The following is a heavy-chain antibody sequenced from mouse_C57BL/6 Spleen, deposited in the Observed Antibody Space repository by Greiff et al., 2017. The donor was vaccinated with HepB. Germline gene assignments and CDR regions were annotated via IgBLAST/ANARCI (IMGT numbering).Heavy chain of an antibody. D-gene: IGHD1-1*01. Sequence: QVQLKESGAELAKPGASVKLSCKASGYTFTSYWMHWVKQRPGQGLEWIGYINPSSGYTKYNQKFKDKATLTADKSSSTAYMQLSSLTYEDSAVYYCARSPTSTLPPWGFDSWGQGTTLTLSS. CDR2: INPSSGYT. V-gene: IGHV1-7*01. CDR1: GYTFTSYW. J-gene: IGHJ2*01. CDR3: ARSPTSTLPPWGFDS.